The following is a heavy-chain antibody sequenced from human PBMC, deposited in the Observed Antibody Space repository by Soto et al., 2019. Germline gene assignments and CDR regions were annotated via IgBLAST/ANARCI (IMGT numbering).Heavy chain of an antibody. V-gene: IGHV4-4*02. D-gene: IGHD1-26*01. J-gene: IGHJ4*02. CDR3: ARDRPSYGRNFDY. CDR1: GGSVSSDYW. Sequence: QVQLQESGPGVVKPSGTLSLTCAVSGGSVSSDYWWRWVRLPPGKGLEWIGEIYHSGRTNYHPSLKSRVTISLDKSKNPLSLILNSVTAADTAVYYCARDRPSYGRNFDYWGQGTLVTVSS. CDR2: IYHSGRT.